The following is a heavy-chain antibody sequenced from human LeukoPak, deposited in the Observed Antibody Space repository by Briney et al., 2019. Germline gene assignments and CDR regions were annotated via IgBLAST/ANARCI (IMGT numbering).Heavy chain of an antibody. J-gene: IGHJ5*02. D-gene: IGHD6-19*01. Sequence: PSETLSLTCTVSGGSISSSSYYWGWIRQPPGKGLEWIGSIYYSGSTYYNPSLKSRVTISVDTSKNQFSLKLSSVTAADTAVYYCARHIRSAGTNWFEPWGQGTLVTVSS. CDR3: ARHIRSAGTNWFEP. CDR1: GGSISSSSYY. V-gene: IGHV4-39*01. CDR2: IYYSGST.